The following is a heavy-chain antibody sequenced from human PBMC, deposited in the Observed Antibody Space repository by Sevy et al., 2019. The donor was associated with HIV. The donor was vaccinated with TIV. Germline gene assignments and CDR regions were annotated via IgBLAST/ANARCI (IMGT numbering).Heavy chain of an antibody. Sequence: GGSLRLSCVASGFTFTNYNMNWVRQAPGKGLEWVSSISSSSGYIYYADSVKGRFTITRDNAKNSLYLQMNSLRAEDTAVYYCARGDYYGSLYYFDYWGPGTVVTVSS. CDR2: ISSSSGYI. V-gene: IGHV3-21*01. CDR1: GFTFTNYN. D-gene: IGHD3-10*01. J-gene: IGHJ4*02. CDR3: ARGDYYGSLYYFDY.